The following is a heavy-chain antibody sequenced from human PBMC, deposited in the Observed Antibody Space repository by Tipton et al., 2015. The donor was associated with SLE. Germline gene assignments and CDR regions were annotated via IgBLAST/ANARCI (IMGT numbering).Heavy chain of an antibody. CDR1: RGSISGYY. D-gene: IGHD3-3*01. CDR2: IYYTWST. V-gene: IGHV4-59*12. J-gene: IGHJ3*02. CDR3: AREAVGSGFGASDI. Sequence: TLSLTCTVSRGSISGYYWSWVRQPPGKGLEWIGFIYYTWSTNYNPSLKSRVTTSLDLSKNQFSLKLTSVTAADTAVYYCAREAVGSGFGASDIWGQGTMVTVSS.